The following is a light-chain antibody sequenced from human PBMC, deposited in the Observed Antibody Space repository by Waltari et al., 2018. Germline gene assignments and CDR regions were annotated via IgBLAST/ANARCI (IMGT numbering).Light chain of an antibody. J-gene: IGLJ1*01. V-gene: IGLV2-14*03. CDR2: DVS. CDR3: SSYTSSSTEV. CDR1: STDVGGYKY. Sequence: QSALTQPASVSGSPGQSLTISCPGTSTDVGGYKYVSCYQQHPGKAPKLMIYDVSNRPSGVSNRFSGSKSGNTASLTISGLQAGDESDYYCSSYTSSSTEVFGTGTKVTVL.